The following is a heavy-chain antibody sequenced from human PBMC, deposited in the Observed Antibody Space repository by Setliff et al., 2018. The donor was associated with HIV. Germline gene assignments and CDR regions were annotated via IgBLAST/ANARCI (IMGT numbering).Heavy chain of an antibody. V-gene: IGHV4-38-2*01. CDR2: LYHSGRT. D-gene: IGHD6-13*01. Sequence: ETLSLTCAVSGYSISSGYFWGWIRQPPGKGLEWLGSLYHSGRTYYSPSLKSRVTLSVQTSKNQFSLDLTSVTAADTAVYYCARQAIATRSFDYWGPGTLVTVSS. J-gene: IGHJ4*02. CDR3: ARQAIATRSFDY. CDR1: GYSISSGYF.